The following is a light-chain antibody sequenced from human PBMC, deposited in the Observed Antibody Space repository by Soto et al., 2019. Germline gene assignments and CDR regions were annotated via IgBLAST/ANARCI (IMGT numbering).Light chain of an antibody. V-gene: IGKV1-8*01. CDR2: AAS. Sequence: AILMTSSPPSLSASAGDRVTITCRASQGISSYLAWYQQKPGKAPKLLIYAASTLQSGVPSRFSGSGSGTDFTLTISCLQSEDFATYYCQQYYSYPQITFGQGTRLEIK. CDR1: QGISSY. J-gene: IGKJ5*01. CDR3: QQYYSYPQIT.